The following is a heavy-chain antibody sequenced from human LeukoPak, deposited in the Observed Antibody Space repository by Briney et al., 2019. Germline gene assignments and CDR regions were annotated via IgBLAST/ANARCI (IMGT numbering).Heavy chain of an antibody. CDR1: GFTVSSNY. D-gene: IGHD3-22*01. CDR2: IYSGGAT. J-gene: IGHJ4*02. Sequence: GGSLRLSCAASGFTVSSNYVSWVRQAPGKGLEWVSVIYSGGATYYADSVKGRFTISRDNSKNTLYVQMNSLRAEDTAVYYCAKVEGFYDGSGFYFDSWGQGTLVTVSS. CDR3: AKVEGFYDGSGFYFDS. V-gene: IGHV3-66*01.